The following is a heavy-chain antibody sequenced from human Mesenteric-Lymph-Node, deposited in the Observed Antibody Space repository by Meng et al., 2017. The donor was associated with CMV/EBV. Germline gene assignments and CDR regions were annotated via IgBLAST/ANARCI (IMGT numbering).Heavy chain of an antibody. CDR2: VHYTGST. CDR3: ARPFPSWQSPRLDPFGA. V-gene: IGHV4-39*01. D-gene: IGHD6-19*01. CDR1: GAAISSFYC. J-gene: IGHJ5*02. Sequence: HLWVLEDAPGQVNPSEPLSPPCTVPGAAISSFYCWGWIRQPPGRGLEWSGSVHYTGSTYYSPSLKSRVTVSVDTSKNQFSLRLTSVTAADTAVYYCARPFPSWQSPRLDPFGAWGQGTLVTVSS.